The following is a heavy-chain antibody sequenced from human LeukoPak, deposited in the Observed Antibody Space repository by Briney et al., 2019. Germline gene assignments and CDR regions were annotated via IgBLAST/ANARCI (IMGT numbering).Heavy chain of an antibody. D-gene: IGHD6-13*01. V-gene: IGHV4-39*07. CDR1: GGSISSGSYY. CDR3: ARGRGMAY. J-gene: IGHJ4*02. CDR2: INHSGST. Sequence: SQTLSLTCTVSGGSISSGSYYWSWIRQPPGKGLEWIGEINHSGSTNYNPSLKSRVTISVDTSKNQFSLKLSSATAADTAVYYCARGRGMAYWGQGTLVTVSS.